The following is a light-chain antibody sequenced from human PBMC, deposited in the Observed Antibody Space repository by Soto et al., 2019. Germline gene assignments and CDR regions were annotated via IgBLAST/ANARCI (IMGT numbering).Light chain of an antibody. CDR3: QQRSNWPPRFT. CDR2: DAS. CDR1: QSVSSY. Sequence: EIVLTQSPATLSLSPEERATLSCRASQSVSSYLAWYQQKPGQAPRLLIYDASNRATGIPARFSGSGSGTDFTLTISSLEPEDFAVYYCQQRSNWPPRFTFGGGTKVEIK. V-gene: IGKV3-11*01. J-gene: IGKJ4*01.